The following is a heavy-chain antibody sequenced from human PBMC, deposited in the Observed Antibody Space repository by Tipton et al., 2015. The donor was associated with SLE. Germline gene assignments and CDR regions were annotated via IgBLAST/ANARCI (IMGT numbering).Heavy chain of an antibody. CDR3: ARDREVPAAIGAFDI. CDR1: GYSISSGYY. V-gene: IGHV4-38-2*02. Sequence: TLSLTCTVSGYSISSGYYWGWIRQPPGKGLEWIGSSYHSGSTYYNPSLKSRVTISVDTSKNQFSLKLSSVTAADTAVYYCARDREVPAAIGAFDIWGQGTMVTVSS. CDR2: SYHSGST. D-gene: IGHD2-2*02. J-gene: IGHJ3*02.